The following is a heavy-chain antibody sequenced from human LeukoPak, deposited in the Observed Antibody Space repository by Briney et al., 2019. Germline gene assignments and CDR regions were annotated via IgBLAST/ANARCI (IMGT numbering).Heavy chain of an antibody. CDR3: AKDQVDCSGGSCYYMDV. CDR2: IRYDETNK. CDR1: GFTFSDYN. D-gene: IGHD2-15*01. Sequence: PGGSLRLSCAASGFTFSDYNMRWIRQAPGKGLEWVTFIRYDETNKYYADSVKGRFTISRDNSKNTLYLQMNSLRGEDTAVYYCAKDQVDCSGGSCYYMDVWGKGTTVTISS. J-gene: IGHJ6*03. V-gene: IGHV3-30*02.